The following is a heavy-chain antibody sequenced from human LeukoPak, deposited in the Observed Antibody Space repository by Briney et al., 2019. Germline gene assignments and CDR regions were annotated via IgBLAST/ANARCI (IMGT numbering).Heavy chain of an antibody. Sequence: ASVKVSCKASGYTFTSYGISWVRQAPGQGLEWMGWISAHNGNTNYAQKLQGRVTMTTDTSTSTAYMELRSLRSDDTAVYHCARDLYDFWSGYHPSGDYWGQGTLVTVSS. CDR2: ISAHNGNT. J-gene: IGHJ4*02. D-gene: IGHD3-3*01. CDR3: ARDLYDFWSGYHPSGDY. V-gene: IGHV1-18*01. CDR1: GYTFTSYG.